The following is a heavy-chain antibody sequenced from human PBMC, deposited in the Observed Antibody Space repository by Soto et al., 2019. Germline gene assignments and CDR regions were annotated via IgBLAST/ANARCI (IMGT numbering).Heavy chain of an antibody. V-gene: IGHV3-23*01. J-gene: IGHJ6*02. CDR1: GFTFSSYA. CDR2: ISGSGGST. D-gene: IGHD6-13*01. CDR3: AKDQEAAAGTGPYYYYGMDV. Sequence: GGSLRLSCAASGFTFSSYAMSWVRQAPGKGLEWVSAISGSGGSTYYADSVKGRFTISRDNSKNTLYLQMNSLRAEDTAVYYCAKDQEAAAGTGPYYYYGMDVWGQGTTVTVSS.